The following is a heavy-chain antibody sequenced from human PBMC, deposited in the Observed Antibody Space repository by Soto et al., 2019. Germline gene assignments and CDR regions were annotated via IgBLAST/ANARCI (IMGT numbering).Heavy chain of an antibody. V-gene: IGHV5-10-1*01. D-gene: IGHD5-18*01. CDR1: VYSFTSYW. CDR3: ARRGAMAAYYYYGMDV. Sequence: GESLKISCKGSVYSFTSYWISWVRQMPGKGLEWMGRIDPSDSYTNYSPSFQGHVTISADKSISTAYLQWSSLKASDTAMYYCARRGAMAAYYYYGMDVWGQGTTVTVSS. J-gene: IGHJ6*02. CDR2: IDPSDSYT.